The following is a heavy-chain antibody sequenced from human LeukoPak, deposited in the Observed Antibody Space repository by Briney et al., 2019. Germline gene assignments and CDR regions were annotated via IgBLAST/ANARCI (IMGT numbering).Heavy chain of an antibody. CDR3: ATLSRGLYSTYYYGMDV. V-gene: IGHV3-53*01. CDR2: IYSGGST. D-gene: IGHD6-13*01. Sequence: PGGSLRLSCAASGFTLSSNYMSWVRQAPGKGLEWVSVIYSGGSTYYADSVKGRFTISRDNSKNTLYLQMNRLRAEDTAVYYCATLSRGLYSTYYYGMDVWGQGTTVTVSS. CDR1: GFTLSSNY. J-gene: IGHJ6*02.